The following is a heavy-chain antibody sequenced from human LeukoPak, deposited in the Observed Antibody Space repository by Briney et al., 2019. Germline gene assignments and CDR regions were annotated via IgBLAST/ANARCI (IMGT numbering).Heavy chain of an antibody. CDR1: GGSISSYY. D-gene: IGHD2-15*01. V-gene: IGHV4-59*01. CDR3: ARDLPYCSGGSCST. CDR2: IYYSGST. Sequence: SETLSLTCIVSGGSISSYYWSWIRRPPGKGLEWIGYIYYSGSTNYNPSLKSRVTISVDTSKNQFSLKLSSATAADTAVYYCARDLPYCSGGSCSTWGQGTLVTVSS. J-gene: IGHJ5*02.